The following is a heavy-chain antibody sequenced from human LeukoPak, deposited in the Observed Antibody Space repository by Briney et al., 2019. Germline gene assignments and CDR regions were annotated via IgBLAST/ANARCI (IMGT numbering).Heavy chain of an antibody. D-gene: IGHD3-22*01. J-gene: IGHJ6*02. V-gene: IGHV4-34*01. Sequence: SETLSLTCAVYGGSFSGYYWSWIRQPPGKGLEWIGDINHSGSTNYNPSLKSRVTISVDTSKHQLSLKLSSVTAADTAVYYCAREDRNYYDSSGYYYLNYYYYYGMDVWGQGTTVTVSS. CDR3: AREDRNYYDSSGYYYLNYYYYYGMDV. CDR1: GGSFSGYY. CDR2: INHSGST.